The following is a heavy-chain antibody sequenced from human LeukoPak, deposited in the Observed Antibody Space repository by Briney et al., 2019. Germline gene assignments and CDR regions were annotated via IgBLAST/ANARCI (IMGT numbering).Heavy chain of an antibody. CDR1: GFTFSSYV. V-gene: IGHV3-23*01. D-gene: IGHD3-10*01. Sequence: GGSLRLSCAVSGFTFSSYVMTWVRQAPGKELEWVSTISGSGATTYYADSVKGRFTISRDNSKNTLSLQMNSLRAEDTAVYYCAKIAGFGEWGPNYFDYWGQGTLVTVSS. CDR2: ISGSGATT. J-gene: IGHJ4*02. CDR3: AKIAGFGEWGPNYFDY.